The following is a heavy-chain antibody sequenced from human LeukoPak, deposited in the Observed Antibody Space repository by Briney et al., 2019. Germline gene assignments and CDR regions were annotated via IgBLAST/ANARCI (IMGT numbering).Heavy chain of an antibody. CDR2: ISSSGSTI. D-gene: IGHD5-18*01. J-gene: IGHJ4*02. CDR3: ATYRQVQVPFEC. V-gene: IGHV3-48*03. Sequence: GGSLRLSCAASGFTFSSYEMNWVRQAPGKGLEWVSYISSSGSTIYYADSVKGRFTISRDNAKNSLYLQMNSLRAEDTAIYYCATYRQVQVPFECWGQGTLVTVSS. CDR1: GFTFSSYE.